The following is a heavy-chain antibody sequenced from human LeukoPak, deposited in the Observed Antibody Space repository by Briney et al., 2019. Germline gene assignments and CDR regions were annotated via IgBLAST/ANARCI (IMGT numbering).Heavy chain of an antibody. Sequence: PSETLSLTCTVSGGSISSGGYYWSWIRQHPGKGLEWIGYIYYSGSTYYNPSLKSRVTISVDTSKNQFSLKLSSVTAADTAVYYCARGTNYYDRSGLVDYWGQGTLVTVSS. J-gene: IGHJ4*02. V-gene: IGHV4-31*03. D-gene: IGHD3-22*01. CDR3: ARGTNYYDRSGLVDY. CDR1: GGSISSGGYY. CDR2: IYYSGST.